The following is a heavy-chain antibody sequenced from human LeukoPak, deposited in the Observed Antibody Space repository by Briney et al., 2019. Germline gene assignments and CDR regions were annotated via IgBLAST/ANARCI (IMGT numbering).Heavy chain of an antibody. CDR1: GYTFTGYY. V-gene: IGHV1-2*02. J-gene: IGHJ5*02. CDR3: ARRGQLRWLVSVSFWFDP. D-gene: IGHD4-23*01. Sequence: GASVKVSCKASGYTFTGYYMHWVRQAPGQGLEWMGWINPNSGGTNYAQKFQGRVTMTRNTSISTAYMELSSLRSEDTAVYSCARRGQLRWLVSVSFWFDPWGQGTLVTVSS. CDR2: INPNSGGT.